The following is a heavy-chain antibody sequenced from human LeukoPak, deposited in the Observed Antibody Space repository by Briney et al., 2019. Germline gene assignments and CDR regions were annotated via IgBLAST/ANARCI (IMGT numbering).Heavy chain of an antibody. J-gene: IGHJ4*02. CDR1: GFTFSSYS. CDR2: ISSSSSTI. CDR3: ARGPRITMIVVVTPPDY. Sequence: GGSLRLSCAASGFTFSSYSMSWVRQAPGKGLEWVSYISSSSSTIYYADSVKGRFTISRDNAKNSLYLQMNSLRAEDTAVYYCARGPRITMIVVVTPPDYWGQGTLVTVSS. D-gene: IGHD3-22*01. V-gene: IGHV3-48*01.